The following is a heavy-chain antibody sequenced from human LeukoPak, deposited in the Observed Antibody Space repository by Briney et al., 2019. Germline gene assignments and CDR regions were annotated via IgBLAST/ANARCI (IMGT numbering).Heavy chain of an antibody. Sequence: GGSLRLSCTVSGCTVSSNSMSWVRQAPGKGLEWVSFIYSDNTHYSDSVKGRFTISRDNSKNTLYLQMNSLRAEDTAVYYCASLRHITMDAYYMDVWGKGTTVTVSS. V-gene: IGHV3-53*01. D-gene: IGHD3-10*01. CDR3: ASLRHITMDAYYMDV. CDR2: IYSDNT. J-gene: IGHJ6*03. CDR1: GCTVSSNS.